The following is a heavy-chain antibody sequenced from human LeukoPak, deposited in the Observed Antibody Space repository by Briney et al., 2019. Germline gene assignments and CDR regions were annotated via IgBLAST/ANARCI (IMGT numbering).Heavy chain of an antibody. Sequence: PSETLSLTCTVSGASISSYYWSWLRQPPGKGLEWIGCIYDSGPTSYNPSLKSRVTISMDTSKNQLSLKLSSVTAADTAVFYCERHFEGPHPEGNSRLKWFDPWGQGTLASVSS. V-gene: IGHV4-59*08. D-gene: IGHD1-1*01. CDR1: GASISSYY. J-gene: IGHJ5*02. CDR2: IYDSGPT. CDR3: ERHFEGPHPEGNSRLKWFDP.